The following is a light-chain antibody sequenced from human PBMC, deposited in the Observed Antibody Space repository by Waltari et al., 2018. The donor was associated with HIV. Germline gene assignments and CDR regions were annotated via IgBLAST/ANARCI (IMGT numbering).Light chain of an antibody. V-gene: IGLV1-47*01. J-gene: IGLJ3*02. CDR1: TSNIASDS. Sequence: TQSPSASGAPGQRVTLTCSAVTSNIASDSIYWYQQVPGTAPKLLIFRGDQRPSGVPDRSSGSKSGASSSLAISGLQSDDEADYYCAAWTDIMSGWLFGGGTKLTVL. CDR2: RGD. CDR3: AAWTDIMSGWL.